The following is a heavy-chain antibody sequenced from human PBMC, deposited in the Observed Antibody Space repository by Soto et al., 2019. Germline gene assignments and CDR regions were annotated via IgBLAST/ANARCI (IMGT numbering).Heavy chain of an antibody. CDR3: ARSPWRGVVATTNYYYYYGMDV. J-gene: IGHJ6*01. Sequence: PGGSLRLSCAASGFTFSSYAMHWVRQAPGKGLEWVAVISYDGSNKYYADSVKGRFTISRDNSKNTLYLQMNSLRAEDTAVYYCARSPWRGVVATTNYYYYYGMDVW. CDR2: ISYDGSNK. CDR1: GFTFSSYA. D-gene: IGHD1-26*01. V-gene: IGHV3-30-3*01.